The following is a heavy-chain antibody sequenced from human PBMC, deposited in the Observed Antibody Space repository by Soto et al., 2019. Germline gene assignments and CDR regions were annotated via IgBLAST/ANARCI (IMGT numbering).Heavy chain of an antibody. J-gene: IGHJ2*01. CDR1: GFTFSSYA. CDR3: AKNEAARRWGWYFDL. CDR2: SSGSGGST. Sequence: EVQLLESGGGLVQPGGSLRLSCAASGFTFSSYAMSWVRQAPGKGLEWVSASSGSGGSTYYADSVKGRFTISRDNSKNTLHLQMNSLRAEDTAVYYCAKNEAARRWGWYFDLRGRGTLVTVSS. D-gene: IGHD6-6*01. V-gene: IGHV3-23*01.